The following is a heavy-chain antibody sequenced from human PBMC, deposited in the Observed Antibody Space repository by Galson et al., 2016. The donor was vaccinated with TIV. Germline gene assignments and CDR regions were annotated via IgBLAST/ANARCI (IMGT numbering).Heavy chain of an antibody. Sequence: CKASGGTFNNYAINWVRQAPGQGLEWMGGILPVSDTTNYAQNFQGRVTITTDESTTTAYMDLSSLRSEDTAVYYCAMAYYYDSSGYFYFESWGQGTLVTVSS. D-gene: IGHD3-22*01. CDR2: ILPVSDTT. CDR3: AMAYYYDSSGYFYFES. J-gene: IGHJ4*02. CDR1: GGTFNNYA. V-gene: IGHV1-69*05.